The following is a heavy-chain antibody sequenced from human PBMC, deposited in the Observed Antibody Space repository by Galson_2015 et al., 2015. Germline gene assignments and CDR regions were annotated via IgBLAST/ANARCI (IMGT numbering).Heavy chain of an antibody. J-gene: IGHJ4*01. Sequence: SLRLSCATSGFTFSTYAMSWVRQAPGKGLEWVSVISGSGGTGGSTYYADSVKGRFTISRDNSKNTLYLQMNSVRAEDTAVYYCAKDPSDGTSWYYFDYWGQGALVTVSS. CDR2: ISGSGGTGGST. CDR1: GFTFSTYA. V-gene: IGHV3-23*01. CDR3: AKDPSDGTSWYYFDY. D-gene: IGHD3/OR15-3a*01.